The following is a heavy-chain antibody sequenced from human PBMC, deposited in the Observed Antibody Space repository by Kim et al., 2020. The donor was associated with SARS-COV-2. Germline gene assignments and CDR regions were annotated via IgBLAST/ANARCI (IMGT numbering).Heavy chain of an antibody. J-gene: IGHJ4*02. D-gene: IGHD6-19*01. CDR3: VRGQQWLIKN. CDR1: GFRFPDYG. CDR2: VNRDGGGI. Sequence: GGSLRLSFAASGFRFPDYGLHWVRQVPGQCRAGVSRVNRDGGGIKYADAVKVRFTISRDNSKKSVYLQRNSLRSEDTALYYCVRGQQWLIKNWGEGTQVTVSS. V-gene: IGHV3-43*02.